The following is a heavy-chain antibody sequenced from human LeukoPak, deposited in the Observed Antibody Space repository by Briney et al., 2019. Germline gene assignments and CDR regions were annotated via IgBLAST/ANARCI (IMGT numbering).Heavy chain of an antibody. CDR3: AKDRYYDILTGYYSDY. Sequence: GGSLRLSCAASGFTFSSYGMHWVRHAPGKGLERVSFIRYDGSNKYYADSVKGRFTISRDNSKNTLYLQMNSLRAEDTAVYYCAKDRYYDILTGYYSDYWGQGTLVTVSS. D-gene: IGHD3-9*01. CDR1: GFTFSSYG. V-gene: IGHV3-30*02. CDR2: IRYDGSNK. J-gene: IGHJ4*02.